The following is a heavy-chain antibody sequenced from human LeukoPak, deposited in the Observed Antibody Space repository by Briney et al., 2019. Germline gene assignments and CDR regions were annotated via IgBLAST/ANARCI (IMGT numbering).Heavy chain of an antibody. D-gene: IGHD2-2*01. J-gene: IGHJ4*02. V-gene: IGHV3-15*01. CDR2: IKSRALGGTT. CDR1: GSTLNYAW. CDR3: TTEKGGCSSTTCYSLEY. Sequence: GGSLRLSCAGSGSTLNYAWMNWVRQAPGKGLEWVGRIKSRALGGTTDYAAPVKGRFIVSRDDSKNTVYLQMNSLQTEDTGVYYCTTEKGGCSSTTCYSLEYWGQGTLVTASP.